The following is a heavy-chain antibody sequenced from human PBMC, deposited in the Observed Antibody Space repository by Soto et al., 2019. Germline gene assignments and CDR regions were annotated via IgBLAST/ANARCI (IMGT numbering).Heavy chain of an antibody. Sequence: EVQLVESGGGLVQPGRSLRLSCAASGFTFDDYAMHWVRQAPGKGLEWVSGISWNSGSIGYADSVKGRFTISRDNAKNSLYLQMDSLGAEDTALYHCGKVSGPGGWYFRDFDYWGQGTLVTVSS. CDR3: GKVSGPGGWYFRDFDY. D-gene: IGHD6-19*01. J-gene: IGHJ4*02. V-gene: IGHV3-9*01. CDR2: ISWNSGSI. CDR1: GFTFDDYA.